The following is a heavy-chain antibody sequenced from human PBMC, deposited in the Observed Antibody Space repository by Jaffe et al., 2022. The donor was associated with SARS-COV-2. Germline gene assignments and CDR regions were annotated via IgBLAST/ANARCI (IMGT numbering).Heavy chain of an antibody. Sequence: QVQLVESGGGVVQPGRSLRLSCAASGFTFSSYAMHWVRQAPGKGLEWVAVISYDGSNKYYADSVKGRFTISRDNSKNTLYLQMNSLRAEDTAVYYCARDTLQGIWFGWSDAFDIWGQGTMVTVSS. V-gene: IGHV3-30*04. D-gene: IGHD3-10*01. CDR3: ARDTLQGIWFGWSDAFDI. CDR1: GFTFSSYA. CDR2: ISYDGSNK. J-gene: IGHJ3*02.